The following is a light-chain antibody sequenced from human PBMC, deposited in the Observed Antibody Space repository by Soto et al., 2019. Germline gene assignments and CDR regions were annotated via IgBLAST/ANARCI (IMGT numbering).Light chain of an antibody. CDR1: QSVSSY. J-gene: IGKJ5*01. CDR3: QQRSNWPPIT. CDR2: DAS. V-gene: IGKV3-11*01. Sequence: EIVLTQSPATLSLSPGERATLSCRASQSVSSYLAWYQQKPGQAPRLLIYDASNRATGIPARFSGSGSGTDFTLTISSRDPEDFAVYYGQQRSNWPPITFGQGTRLEIK.